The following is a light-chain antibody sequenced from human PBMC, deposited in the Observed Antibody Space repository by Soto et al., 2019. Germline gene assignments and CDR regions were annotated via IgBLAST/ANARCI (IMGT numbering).Light chain of an antibody. CDR1: SSDVGGYTY. CDR2: EVS. V-gene: IGLV2-8*01. Sequence: QSALTQPPSASGSPGQSVTISCTGTSSDVGGYTYVSWYQQHPGKAPKFLIFEVSRRPSGVPDRFSGSKSGNTASLTVSGLQADDEADYYCSSYAGSNNPVIFGGGTQLTVL. J-gene: IGLJ7*01. CDR3: SSYAGSNNPVI.